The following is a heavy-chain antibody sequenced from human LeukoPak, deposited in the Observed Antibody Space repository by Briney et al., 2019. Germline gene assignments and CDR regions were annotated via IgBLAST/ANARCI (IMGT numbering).Heavy chain of an antibody. CDR2: IRKDGSEK. J-gene: IGHJ3*01. CDR3: ARESGWGLPHAFDF. CDR1: GFTFSSYW. D-gene: IGHD3-10*01. Sequence: GGSLRLSCAASGFTFSSYWMSWVRQAPGKGLEWVANIRKDGSEKYYVDSVKGRFTISRDNTKNSLYLQMNSLRAEDTAVYYCARESGWGLPHAFDFWGQGTMITVSS. V-gene: IGHV3-7*01.